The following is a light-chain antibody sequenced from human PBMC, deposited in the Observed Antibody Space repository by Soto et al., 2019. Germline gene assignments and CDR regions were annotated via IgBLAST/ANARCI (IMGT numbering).Light chain of an antibody. J-gene: IGKJ3*01. Sequence: EIVLTQSPGTLSVSPGERVILSCRASQTLRNKLAWYHQKPGQAPRLLICGGFTRATGIPARFSGGGSGTEFTLIISSLQSEDFAIYYCQQHNASPLTFGPGTKLELK. V-gene: IGKV3-15*01. CDR2: GGF. CDR1: QTLRNK. CDR3: QQHNASPLT.